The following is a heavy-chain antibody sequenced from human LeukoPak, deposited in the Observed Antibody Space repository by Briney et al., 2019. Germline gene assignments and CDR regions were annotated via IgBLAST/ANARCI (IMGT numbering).Heavy chain of an antibody. CDR3: ARGIDIVVVPAARDLNAFDI. V-gene: IGHV4-34*01. CDR1: GGSSSGYY. D-gene: IGHD2-2*01. CDR2: INHSGST. J-gene: IGHJ3*02. Sequence: SETLSLTCAVYGGSSSGYYWSWIRQPPGKGLEWIGEINHSGSTNYNPSLKSRVTISVDTSKNQFSLKLSSVTAADTAVYYCARGIDIVVVPAARDLNAFDIWGQGTMVTVSS.